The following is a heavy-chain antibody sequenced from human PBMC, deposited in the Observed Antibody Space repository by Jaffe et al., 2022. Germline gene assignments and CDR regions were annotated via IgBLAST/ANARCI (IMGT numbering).Heavy chain of an antibody. V-gene: IGHV4-61*01. CDR1: GGSVSSGSYY. D-gene: IGHD2-2*01. J-gene: IGHJ6*03. Sequence: QVQLQESGPGLVKPSETLSLTCTVSGGSVSSGSYYWSWIRQPPGKGLEWIGYIYYSGSTNYNPSLKSRVTISVDTSKNQFSLKLSSVTAADTAVYYCARGGVGYQLLTPGYYYYYMDVWGKGTTVTVSS. CDR2: IYYSGST. CDR3: ARGGVGYQLLTPGYYYYYMDV.